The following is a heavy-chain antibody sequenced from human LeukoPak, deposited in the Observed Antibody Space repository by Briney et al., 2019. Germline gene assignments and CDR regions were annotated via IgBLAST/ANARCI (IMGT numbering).Heavy chain of an antibody. Sequence: SETLSLTCSVSGDSLITSRFHWGWTRQAPGKGLEWVGSIYYTGSTYYTPSLKSRVTISVDTSQNQFYLKLSSVTAADTAVYYCARDGYSGSDALWGQGTLVTVSS. J-gene: IGHJ4*02. CDR2: IYYTGST. CDR1: GDSLITSRFH. V-gene: IGHV4-39*07. D-gene: IGHD5-12*01. CDR3: ARDGYSGSDAL.